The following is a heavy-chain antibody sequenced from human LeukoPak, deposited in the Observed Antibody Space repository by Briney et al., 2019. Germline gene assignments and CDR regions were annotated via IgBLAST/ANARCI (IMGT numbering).Heavy chain of an antibody. CDR3: ARGAAAAGTRS. J-gene: IGHJ5*02. CDR1: GGSISSYY. CDR2: IYYSGST. Sequence: SETLSLTCTVSGGSISSYYRSWIRQPPGKGLEWIGYIYYSGSTNYNPSLKSRVTISVDTSKNQFSLKLSSVTAADTAVYYCARGAAAAGTRSWGQGTLVTVSS. D-gene: IGHD6-13*01. V-gene: IGHV4-59*01.